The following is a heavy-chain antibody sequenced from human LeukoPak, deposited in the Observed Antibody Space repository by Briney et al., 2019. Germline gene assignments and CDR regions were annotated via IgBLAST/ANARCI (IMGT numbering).Heavy chain of an antibody. V-gene: IGHV4-61*02. CDR1: GGSISSGSYY. Sequence: PSETLSPTXTVSGGSISSGSYYWSWIRQPAGKGLEWIGRIYTSGSTNYNPSLKSRVTISVDTSKNQFSLKLSSVTAADTAVYYCARGLEMATIQRWGYFDYWGQGTLVTVSS. D-gene: IGHD5-24*01. CDR3: ARGLEMATIQRWGYFDY. CDR2: IYTSGST. J-gene: IGHJ4*02.